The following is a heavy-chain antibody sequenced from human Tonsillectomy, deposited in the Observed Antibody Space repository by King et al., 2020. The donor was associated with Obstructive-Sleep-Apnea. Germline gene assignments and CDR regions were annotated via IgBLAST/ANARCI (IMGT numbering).Heavy chain of an antibody. J-gene: IGHJ4*02. V-gene: IGHV3-23*04. CDR1: GFTVSNYA. Sequence: VQLVESGGGLVQPGGSLRLSCAASGFTVSNYAMTWVRQAPGKGLEWVSSISDSGDSTYYADSVKGRFIISRDNSKKTLYLQINSLRAEDTAFYYCAKGTYGSGSYLFRYWGQGTLVIVSS. CDR3: AKGTYGSGSYLFRY. CDR2: ISDSGDST. D-gene: IGHD3-10*01.